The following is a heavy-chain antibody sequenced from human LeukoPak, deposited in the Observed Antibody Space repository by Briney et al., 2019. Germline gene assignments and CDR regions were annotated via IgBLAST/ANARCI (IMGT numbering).Heavy chain of an antibody. CDR2: VNYSGST. Sequence: PSETLSLTCAVYGGTFRDYHWSWIRQPPGKGLGWIGEVNYSGSTIYNPSLKSRVTISVDTSKKQFSLIVKSVTVADTAVYLCARRSVNTAMVDFDYWGQGTLVTVSS. V-gene: IGHV4-34*01. CDR3: ARRSVNTAMVDFDY. J-gene: IGHJ4*02. D-gene: IGHD5-18*01. CDR1: GGTFRDYH.